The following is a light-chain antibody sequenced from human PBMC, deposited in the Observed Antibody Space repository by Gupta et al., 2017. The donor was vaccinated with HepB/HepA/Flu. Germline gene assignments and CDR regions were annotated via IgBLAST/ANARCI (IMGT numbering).Light chain of an antibody. CDR2: GAS. V-gene: IGKV3-20*01. J-gene: IGKJ5*01. CDR3: QQDGLSSNT. CDR1: QSLSSNS. Sequence: EIVLTQSPGTLSLSPGERATLSCRASQSLSSNSLAWYLQRPGQAPRLLIYGASSRATGIPDRFSGSGSGTDFTLTITRLEPEDFAVYFCQQDGLSSNTFGQGTRMEIK.